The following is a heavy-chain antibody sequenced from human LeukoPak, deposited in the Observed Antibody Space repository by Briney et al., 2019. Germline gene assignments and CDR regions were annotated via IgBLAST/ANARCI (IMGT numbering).Heavy chain of an antibody. D-gene: IGHD2-21*01. CDR3: ARSSYWGYFDL. Sequence: SETLSLTCSVSGGSIRSYYWSWIRQPPGKGLEWIGYIYDSGSTNYRPSLKSRVTLSVDTSKNHFSLKLRSVTAADTAVYYCARSSYWGYFDLWGRGTLVTVSS. CDR2: IYDSGST. J-gene: IGHJ2*01. V-gene: IGHV4-59*08. CDR1: GGSIRSYY.